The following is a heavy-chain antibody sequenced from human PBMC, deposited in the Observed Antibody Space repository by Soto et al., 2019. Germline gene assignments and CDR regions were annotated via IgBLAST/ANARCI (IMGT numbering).Heavy chain of an antibody. CDR3: EYSSRHRVHWIDA. CDR1: GGTFSSYA. D-gene: IGHD2-15*01. Sequence: ASVKVSCKASGGTFSSYAISCVRQAPGQGLEWMGRTIPISGTANYAQKFQGRVTITPDESTSTANIEVSSLRPEDTAVYYLEYSSRHRVHWIDAWGQGTLVTVSS. CDR2: TIPISGTA. J-gene: IGHJ5*01. V-gene: IGHV1-69*13.